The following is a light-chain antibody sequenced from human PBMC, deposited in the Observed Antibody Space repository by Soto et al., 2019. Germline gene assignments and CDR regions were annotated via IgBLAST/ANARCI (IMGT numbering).Light chain of an antibody. CDR1: QSVDSR. CDR3: KYYDSFWS. CDR2: DAS. Sequence: QMTQSPSTLSASIGDRVTITCRSSQSVDSRLAWYQQKQGKAPKLLVYDASTLETGVRSRFTGTGSAAEFTLNISGMQHEDIAAYSCKYYDSFWSCGQGTKVDIK. J-gene: IGKJ1*01. V-gene: IGKV1-5*01.